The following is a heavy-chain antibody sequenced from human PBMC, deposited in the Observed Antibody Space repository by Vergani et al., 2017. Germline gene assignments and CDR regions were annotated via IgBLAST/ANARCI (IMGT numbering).Heavy chain of an antibody. J-gene: IGHJ6*03. CDR2: IYWNDDQ. V-gene: IGHV2-5*04. D-gene: IGHD1-7*01. CDR1: GFSLNTRGVS. Sequence: QITLKESGPTLVKPTQTLPLPCTFPGFSLNTRGVSVAWIRQPPGKALDWLALIYWNDDQHYSPSLNNRVTITKDTSKNQVVLTMTNMDYVDTGTYYCVYRKTECGTNGCFYPFYYNYYMDVLGKGTTVTVSS. CDR3: VYRKTECGTNGCFYPFYYNYYMDV.